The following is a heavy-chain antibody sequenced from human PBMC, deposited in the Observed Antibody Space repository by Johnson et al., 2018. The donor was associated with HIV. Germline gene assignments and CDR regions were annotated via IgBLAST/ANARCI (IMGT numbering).Heavy chain of an antibody. D-gene: IGHD6-6*01. CDR2: ISWNSGSI. V-gene: IGHV3-9*01. J-gene: IGHJ3*02. CDR1: GFTFDDYA. Sequence: EVQLVESGGGLVQPGRSLRLSCAASGFTFDDYAMHWVRQAPGKGLEWVSGISWNSGSIGYADSVKGRFTISRDNAKNSLYLQMNSLRAEDTALYYGAKGIAARPPGDAFDIWGQGTMVTVSS. CDR3: AKGIAARPPGDAFDI.